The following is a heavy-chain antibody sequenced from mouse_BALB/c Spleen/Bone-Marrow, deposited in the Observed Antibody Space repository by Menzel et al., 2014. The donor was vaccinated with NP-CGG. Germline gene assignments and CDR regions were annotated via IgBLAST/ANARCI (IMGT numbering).Heavy chain of an antibody. CDR1: GFTFSDFY. D-gene: IGHD2-10*02. CDR3: ARDVGYGNYFVY. CDR2: SRNKAKYYTT. V-gene: IGHV7-1*02. J-gene: IGHJ3*01. Sequence: EVMLVESGGGLVQPGDSLILSCATSGFTFSDFYMEWVRQPPGKRLEWIAASRNKAKYYTTEYSASVKGRFIVSRDTSQSVPYPQMNALRAEDTAIYYCARDVGYGNYFVYWGQGTLVTVSA.